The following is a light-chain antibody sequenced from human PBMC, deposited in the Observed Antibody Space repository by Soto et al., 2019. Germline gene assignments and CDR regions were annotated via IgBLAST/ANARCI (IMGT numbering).Light chain of an antibody. J-gene: IGKJ2*01. V-gene: IGKV2-30*01. CDR1: QSLGYSDGNPY. CDR3: MQGTHRPYT. CDR2: KVS. Sequence: VVMNHSPLSLHVTLGQPASISCSSSQSLGYSDGNPYLSWFQQRPGQSPRRLIYKVSNRDSGVPDRLSGSGSDTDFTLKISRVEAEDVAVYYCMQGTHRPYTFGQGTKLEI.